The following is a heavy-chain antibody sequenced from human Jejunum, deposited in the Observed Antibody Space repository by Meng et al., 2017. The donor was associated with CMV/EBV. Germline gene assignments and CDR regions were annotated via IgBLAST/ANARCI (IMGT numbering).Heavy chain of an antibody. CDR2: IYNNGNT. CDR1: DGFVSYVYS. D-gene: IGHD3-9*01. Sequence: QVPRRESGPGLVKPSLNVSLTPSVSDGFVSYVYSWSWIPPSPVKCLEWIGHIYNNGNTAYNPSLKGRVSISVATSKNEVSPTLRSVTAADTAVYYCAGLFQYDILTSSWYWGQGTMVTVSS. V-gene: IGHV4-30-4*08. J-gene: IGHJ4*02. CDR3: AGLFQYDILTSSWY.